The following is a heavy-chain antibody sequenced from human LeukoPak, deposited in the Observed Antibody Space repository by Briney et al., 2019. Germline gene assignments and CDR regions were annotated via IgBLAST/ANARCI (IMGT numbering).Heavy chain of an antibody. CDR1: GFTFSSYA. J-gene: IGHJ4*01. V-gene: IGHV3-23*01. CDR3: STDPRLLIY. CDR2: ISGSGGST. D-gene: IGHD2-8*01. Sequence: GGSLRLSCAASGFTFSSYAMSWVRQAPGKGLEWVSAISGSGGSTYYADSVKGRFTISRDNAKNSLYLQMNSLRPDDTALYYCSTDPRLLIYWGHGTLVTVSS.